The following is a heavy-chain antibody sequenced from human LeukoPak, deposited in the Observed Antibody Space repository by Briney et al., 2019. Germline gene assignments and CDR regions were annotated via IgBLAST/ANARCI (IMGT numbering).Heavy chain of an antibody. CDR3: AKDSSYYYGSGSPSFDY. Sequence: AGGSLRLSCAASGFTSSSYAMSWVRQAPGKGLEWVSAISGSGGSTYYADSVKGRFTISRDNSKNTLYLQMNSLRAEDTAVYYCAKDSSYYYGSGSPSFDYWGQGTLVTVSS. CDR2: ISGSGGST. V-gene: IGHV3-23*01. J-gene: IGHJ4*02. CDR1: GFTSSSYA. D-gene: IGHD3-10*01.